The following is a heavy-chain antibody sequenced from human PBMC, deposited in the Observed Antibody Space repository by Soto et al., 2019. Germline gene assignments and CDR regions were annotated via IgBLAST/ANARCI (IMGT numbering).Heavy chain of an antibody. CDR1: GFTFSSYG. CDR2: ISYDGSNK. V-gene: IGHV3-30*18. CDR3: AKALDPQTQLAFFDF. J-gene: IGHJ4*02. Sequence: QVQLVESGGGVVQPGRSLRLSCAASGFTFSSYGMHWVRQAPGKGLEWVAVISYDGSNKYYADSVKGRFTISRDNSKNTLYLQMNSLRAEDTAVYYCAKALDPQTQLAFFDFWGQGTLVTVSS. D-gene: IGHD6-6*01.